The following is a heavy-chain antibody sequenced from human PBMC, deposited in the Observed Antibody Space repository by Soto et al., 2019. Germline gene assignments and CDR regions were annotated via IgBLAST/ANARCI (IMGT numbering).Heavy chain of an antibody. D-gene: IGHD3-22*01. CDR3: AREPSPDYYDSSGNDY. CDR1: GFTFSSYA. J-gene: IGHJ4*02. V-gene: IGHV3-30-3*01. Sequence: GGSLRLSCAASGFTFSSYAMHWVRQAPGKGLEWVAAISYDGSNKYYADSVKGRFTISRDNSKNTLYLQMNSLRAEDTAVYYCAREPSPDYYDSSGNDYWGQGTLVTVSS. CDR2: ISYDGSNK.